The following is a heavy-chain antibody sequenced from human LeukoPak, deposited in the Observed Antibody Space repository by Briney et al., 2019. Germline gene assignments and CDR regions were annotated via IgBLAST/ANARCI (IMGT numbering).Heavy chain of an antibody. D-gene: IGHD6-13*01. CDR1: GGSFSGYY. CDR2: INHSGST. CDR3: ARAGSSWYFNWFDP. V-gene: IGHV4-34*01. Sequence: SETLSLTCAVYGGSFSGYYWSWIRQPPGKGLEWIGEINHSGSTNYNPSLKSRVTISVDTSKNQFSLKLSSVTAADTAVYYCARAGSSWYFNWFDPWGQGTLVTVSS. J-gene: IGHJ5*02.